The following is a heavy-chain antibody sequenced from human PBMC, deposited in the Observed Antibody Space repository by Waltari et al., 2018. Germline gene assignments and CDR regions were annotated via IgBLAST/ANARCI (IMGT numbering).Heavy chain of an antibody. CDR2: IIPIFGTA. Sequence: QVQLVQSGAEVKKPGSSVKVSCKASGGTFSSCAISGVRQAPGQGLEWRGGIIPIFGTANYAQKFQGRVTITTDESTSTAYMELSSLRSEDTAVYYCARRADGSGSYYFYFDYWGQGTLVTVSS. J-gene: IGHJ4*02. CDR3: ARRADGSGSYYFYFDY. CDR1: GGTFSSCA. V-gene: IGHV1-69*05. D-gene: IGHD3-10*01.